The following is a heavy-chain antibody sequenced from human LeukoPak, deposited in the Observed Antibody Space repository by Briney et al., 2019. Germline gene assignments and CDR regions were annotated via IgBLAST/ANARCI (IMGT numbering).Heavy chain of an antibody. J-gene: IGHJ4*02. D-gene: IGHD6-13*01. CDR2: ISAYNGNT. V-gene: IGHV1-18*01. CDR3: ARMSWGVAAAGLVDY. CDR1: GYTFTSYG. Sequence: WASVKVSCKASGYTFTSYGISWVRQAPGQGLEWMGWISAYNGNTNYAQKLQGRVTMTTDTSTSTAYMELRSLRSDDTAVYYCARMSWGVAAAGLVDYWGQGTLVTVSS.